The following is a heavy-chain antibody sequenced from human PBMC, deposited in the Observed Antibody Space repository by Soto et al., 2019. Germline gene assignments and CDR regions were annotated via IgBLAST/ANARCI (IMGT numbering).Heavy chain of an antibody. D-gene: IGHD6-13*01. CDR2: INHSGST. CDR1: GGSFSGYY. V-gene: IGHV4-34*01. J-gene: IGHJ5*02. Sequence: PSETLSLTCAVYGGSFSGYYWSWIRQPPGKGLEWIGEINHSGSTNYNPSLKSRVTISVDTSKNQFSLKLSSVTAADTAVYYCARGVPAAGTEPWFDPWGQGTLVTVSS. CDR3: ARGVPAAGTEPWFDP.